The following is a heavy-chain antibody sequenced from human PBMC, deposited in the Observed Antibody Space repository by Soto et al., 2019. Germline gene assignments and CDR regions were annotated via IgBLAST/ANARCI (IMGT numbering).Heavy chain of an antibody. Sequence: AASVKVSCKASGYTFTGYYMHWVRQAPGQGLEWMGWINPNSGGTNYAQKFQGWVTMTRDTSISTAYMELSRLRSDDTAVYYCARAIDYYDSSGSDDAFDIWGQGTMVTVSS. CDR1: GYTFTGYY. D-gene: IGHD3-22*01. J-gene: IGHJ3*02. V-gene: IGHV1-2*04. CDR3: ARAIDYYDSSGSDDAFDI. CDR2: INPNSGGT.